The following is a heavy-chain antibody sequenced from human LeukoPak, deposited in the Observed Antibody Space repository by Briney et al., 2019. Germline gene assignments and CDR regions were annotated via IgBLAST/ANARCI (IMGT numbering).Heavy chain of an antibody. CDR1: GFTFSSYA. J-gene: IGHJ4*02. CDR3: ARKGITGTSYDY. CDR2: ISGSGGST. V-gene: IGHV3-23*01. D-gene: IGHD1-7*01. Sequence: GGSLRLSCAASGFTFSSYAMSWVRQAPGKGLEWVSAISGSGGSTYYADSVKGRFTISRDNAKNTLYLQMNSLRAEDTAVYYCARKGITGTSYDYWGQGTLVTVSS.